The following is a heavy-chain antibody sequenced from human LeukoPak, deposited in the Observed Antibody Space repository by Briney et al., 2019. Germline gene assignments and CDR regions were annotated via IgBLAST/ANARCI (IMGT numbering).Heavy chain of an antibody. V-gene: IGHV4-38-2*01. Sequence: SETLSLTCAVSGYSISSGYYWGRIRQPPGKGLEWIGSIYHSGSTYYNPSLKSRVTISVDTSKNQFSLKLSSVTAADTAVYYCARHGLYGDYDGALYYYYYMDVWGKGTTVTVSS. CDR1: GYSISSGYY. D-gene: IGHD4-17*01. CDR2: IYHSGST. J-gene: IGHJ6*03. CDR3: ARHGLYGDYDGALYYYYYMDV.